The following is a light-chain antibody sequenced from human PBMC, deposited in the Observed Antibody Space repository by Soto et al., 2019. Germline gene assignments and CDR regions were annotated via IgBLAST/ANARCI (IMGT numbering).Light chain of an antibody. V-gene: IGLV1-51*02. Sequence: QSALTQPPSVSAAPGRRVTISCSGTNSNIGTNYVSWYQHLPGTAPKLLVYEDDKRPSGIPDRFSGSKSGTSATLAITGLQTGDEAHYYCGTWDTSLDAGAFGGGTKVTV. CDR3: GTWDTSLDAGA. CDR1: NSNIGTNY. J-gene: IGLJ2*01. CDR2: EDD.